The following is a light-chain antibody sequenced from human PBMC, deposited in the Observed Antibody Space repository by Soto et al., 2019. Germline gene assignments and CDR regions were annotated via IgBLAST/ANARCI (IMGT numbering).Light chain of an antibody. CDR3: QQYGSSRT. Sequence: EIVMTQSPATLSVSPGERATLSCRASQSVSSSYIAWYQQRPGQTPSLLIYGASTRATGIPDRFSGSGSGTDFTLTISRLEPEDFAVYYCQQYGSSRTFGQGTKVDIK. V-gene: IGKV3-20*01. J-gene: IGKJ1*01. CDR1: QSVSSSY. CDR2: GAS.